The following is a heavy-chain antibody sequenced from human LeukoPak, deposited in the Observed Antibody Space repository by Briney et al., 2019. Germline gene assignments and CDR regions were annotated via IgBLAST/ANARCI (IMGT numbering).Heavy chain of an antibody. J-gene: IGHJ4*02. D-gene: IGHD4-11*01. CDR2: IYYSGST. CDR1: GGSISSSSYY. Sequence: PSETLSLTCTVSGGSISSSSYYWGWIRQPPGKGLEWIGSIYYSGSTYYNPSLKSRVTISVDTSKNQFSLKLSSVTAADTAVYYCASTGTTVSYYFDYWGQGTLVTVSS. V-gene: IGHV4-39*01. CDR3: ASTGTTVSYYFDY.